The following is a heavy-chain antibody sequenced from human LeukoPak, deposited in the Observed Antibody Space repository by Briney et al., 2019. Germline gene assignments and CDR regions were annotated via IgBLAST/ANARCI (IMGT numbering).Heavy chain of an antibody. J-gene: IGHJ4*02. Sequence: GASVKVSCKASGYTFTGYYMHWVRQAPGQGLEWMGWINPNSGGTNYAQKFQGRVTMTRDTSISTAYMELSRLRSDDTAVYYCARAHEGRTTSRVFDYWGQGTLVTVSS. V-gene: IGHV1-2*02. CDR2: INPNSGGT. D-gene: IGHD4-17*01. CDR1: GYTFTGYY. CDR3: ARAHEGRTTSRVFDY.